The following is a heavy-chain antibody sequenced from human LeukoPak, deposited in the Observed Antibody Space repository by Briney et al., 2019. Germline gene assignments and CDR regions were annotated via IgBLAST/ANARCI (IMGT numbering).Heavy chain of an antibody. J-gene: IGHJ4*02. CDR2: ISSFSGTI. D-gene: IGHD3-10*01. CDR3: AREYYYGSGSYFPYYFDY. V-gene: IGHV3-48*01. CDR1: GFTFDDYG. Sequence: GGSLRLSCAASGFTFDDYGMHWVRQAPGKGLEWVSYISSFSGTINYADSVKGRFTISRDNAKNSLYLQMNSLRAEDTAVYYCAREYYYGSGSYFPYYFDYWGQGTLVTVSS.